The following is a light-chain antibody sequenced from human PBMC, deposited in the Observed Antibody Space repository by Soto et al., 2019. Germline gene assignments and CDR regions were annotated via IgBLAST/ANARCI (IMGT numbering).Light chain of an antibody. CDR2: K. J-gene: IGKJ1*01. V-gene: IGKV1-5*03. CDR3: QQYPTYS. CDR1: QSISGW. Sequence: DIQMTQSPSTLSASVGDRVIITCRASQSISGWMAWYQQKPGKAPNLLIYKTLKSGVPSRFSGSGSGTEFTLIISSLQPDDFATYYCQQYPTYSFGQGTTVEIK.